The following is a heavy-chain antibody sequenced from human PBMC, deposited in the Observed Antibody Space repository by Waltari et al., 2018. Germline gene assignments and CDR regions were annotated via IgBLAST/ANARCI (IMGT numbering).Heavy chain of an antibody. V-gene: IGHV1-2*06. CDR2: INPNSGGT. D-gene: IGHD6-19*01. J-gene: IGHJ4*02. Sequence: QVQLMQSGAEVKKPGASVKVSCKASGYTFTGYYMHWVRQARGQELEWMGRINPNSGGTTYAQKFQGRVTMTRDTSISTAYMELSRLRSDDTAVYYCARAGIAVAVVDYWGQGTLVTVSS. CDR3: ARAGIAVAVVDY. CDR1: GYTFTGYY.